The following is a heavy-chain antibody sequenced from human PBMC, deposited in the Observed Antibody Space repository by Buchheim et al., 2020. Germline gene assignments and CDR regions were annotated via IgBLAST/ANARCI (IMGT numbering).Heavy chain of an antibody. V-gene: IGHV3-15*01. D-gene: IGHD3-22*01. CDR3: TTERLRITMIVVVITTGFDY. Sequence: EVQLVESGGGLVKPGGSLRLSCAASGFTFSNAWMSWVRQAPGKGLEWVGRIKSKTDGGTTDYAAPVKGRFPISSDESKNTLYLQMNSLKTEDTAVYYCTTERLRITMIVVVITTGFDYWGQGTL. CDR2: IKSKTDGGTT. J-gene: IGHJ4*02. CDR1: GFTFSNAW.